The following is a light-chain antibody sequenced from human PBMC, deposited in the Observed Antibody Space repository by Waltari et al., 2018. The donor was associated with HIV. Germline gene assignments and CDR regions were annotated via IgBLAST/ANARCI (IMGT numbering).Light chain of an antibody. J-gene: IGKJ4*01. V-gene: IGKV3-20*01. Sequence: EIVLTQTPDTLFLSRGARATTQTSASHSIPNNFLAWYRQRRGQAPQLLMYGASRRAPDIPDRFSGSGSGTEFTLVISRVEPEDFAVYFCQDYSRSPFTFGGGTTV. CDR1: HSIPNNF. CDR3: QDYSRSPFT. CDR2: GAS.